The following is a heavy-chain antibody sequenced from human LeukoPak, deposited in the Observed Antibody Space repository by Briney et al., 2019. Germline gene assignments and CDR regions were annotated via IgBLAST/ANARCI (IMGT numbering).Heavy chain of an antibody. CDR1: GFTFRSYG. CDR2: IWCDGSNK. J-gene: IGHJ4*02. Sequence: PGGSLRLSCAASGFTFRSYGMHWVRQAPGKGLEWVAVIWCDGSNKYCADSVKGRFTISRDNSKNTLYLEMSSLRAEDTAVYYCARVGSSSSLGFDYWGQGTLVTVSS. D-gene: IGHD6-6*01. V-gene: IGHV3-33*01. CDR3: ARVGSSSSLGFDY.